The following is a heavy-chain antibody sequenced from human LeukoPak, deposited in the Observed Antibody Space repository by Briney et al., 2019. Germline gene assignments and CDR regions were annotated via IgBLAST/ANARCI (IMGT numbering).Heavy chain of an antibody. CDR3: ARDGLLGYFDY. V-gene: IGHV3-30-3*01. J-gene: IGHJ4*02. CDR1: GFTFSSYA. CDR2: IPYDGSNK. D-gene: IGHD1-26*01. Sequence: GRSLRLSCAASGFTFSSYAMPWVRQAPGKGLEWVAVIPYDGSNKYYADSVKGRFTISRDNSKNTLYLQMNSLRAEDTAVYYCARDGLLGYFDYWGQGTLVTVSS.